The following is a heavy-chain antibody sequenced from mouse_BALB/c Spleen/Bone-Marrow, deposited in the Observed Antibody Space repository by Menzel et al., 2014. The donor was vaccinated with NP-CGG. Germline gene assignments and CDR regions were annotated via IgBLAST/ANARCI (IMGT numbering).Heavy chain of an antibody. D-gene: IGHD3-2*01. Sequence: QVQLQQSGAELMKPGASVKISRKATGYTFSSYWIEWVKQRPGHGLEWIGEILPGSDSTNYNENFKGKATFTADTSSNTAYMQLNSLTSEDSAVYFCARDSSDYLAWFAYWGQGTLVTVSA. J-gene: IGHJ3*01. CDR1: GYTFSSYW. CDR3: ARDSSDYLAWFAY. CDR2: ILPGSDST. V-gene: IGHV1-9*01.